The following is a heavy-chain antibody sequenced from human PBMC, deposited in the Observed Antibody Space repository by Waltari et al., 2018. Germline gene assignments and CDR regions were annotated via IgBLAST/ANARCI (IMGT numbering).Heavy chain of an antibody. V-gene: IGHV3-21*01. CDR3: ARGVYRTTPNAFDI. CDR2: ISSSSSYI. J-gene: IGHJ3*02. CDR1: GFTFSSYS. Sequence: EVQLVESGGGLVKPGGSLRLSCAASGFTFSSYSMNWVRQAPGKGLEWVSSISSSSSYIYYADSVKGRFTISRDNAKNSLYLQMNSLRAEDTAVYYCARGVYRTTPNAFDIWGQGTMVTVSS. D-gene: IGHD4-4*01.